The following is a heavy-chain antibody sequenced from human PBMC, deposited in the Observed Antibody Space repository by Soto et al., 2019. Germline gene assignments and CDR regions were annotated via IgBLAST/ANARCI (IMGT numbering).Heavy chain of an antibody. CDR1: GGSISSGGYS. CDR3: ASAGGLGAVAADY. V-gene: IGHV4-30-2*01. CDR2: IYHSGST. D-gene: IGHD6-19*01. Sequence: QLQLQESGSGLVKPSQTLSLTCAVSGGSISSGGYSWSWIRQPSGKGLEWIGYIYHSGSTYYNPSLSSRVTISVDRSKNQFSLKLSSVTAADTAVYYCASAGGLGAVAADYWGQGTLVTVSS. J-gene: IGHJ4*02.